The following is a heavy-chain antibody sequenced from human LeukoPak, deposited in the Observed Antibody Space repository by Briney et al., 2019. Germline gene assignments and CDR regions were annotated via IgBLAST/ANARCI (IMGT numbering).Heavy chain of an antibody. V-gene: IGHV4-39*01. D-gene: IGHD3-22*01. CDR1: GDSIINSKNY. CDR3: ARLTSPHYYEPPKY. J-gene: IGHJ4*02. CDR2: IFPSGRT. Sequence: PSETLSLTCTVSGDSIINSKNYWGWIRPSPGKRLEWIGQIFPSGRTHYHPSLKSRLTISVDTSKTQNALRLASVTAADTAVYFCARLTSPHYYEPPKYWGQGTLITVSS.